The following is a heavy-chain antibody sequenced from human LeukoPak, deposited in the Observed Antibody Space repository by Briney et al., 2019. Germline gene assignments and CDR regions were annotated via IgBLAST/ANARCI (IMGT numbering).Heavy chain of an antibody. Sequence: PGGSLRLSCAASGFTFSGYAMSWVRQAPGKGLEWVSTISGSGGSTYYADSVKGRFTISRDNSKNTLYLQMNSLRAEDTAVYYCARGHQLPRHLYYFDYWGQGTLVTVSS. D-gene: IGHD2-2*01. V-gene: IGHV3-23*01. CDR3: ARGHQLPRHLYYFDY. J-gene: IGHJ4*02. CDR2: ISGSGGST. CDR1: GFTFSGYA.